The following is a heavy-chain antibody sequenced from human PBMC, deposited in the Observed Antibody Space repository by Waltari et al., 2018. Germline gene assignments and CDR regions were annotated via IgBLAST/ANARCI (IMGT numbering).Heavy chain of an antibody. CDR1: GGTFSGYY. CDR3: ARAYYYDSSGYAFDY. CDR2: INPNSGGT. Sequence: QVQLVQSGAEVKKPGSSVKVSCTASGGTFSGYYMHWVRQAPGQGLEWMGRINPNSGGTNYEQKFQGRVTMTRDTSTSAAYMGLSRLRSDDTGVYYCARAYYYDSSGYAFDYWGQGTLVTVSS. D-gene: IGHD3-22*01. J-gene: IGHJ4*02. V-gene: IGHV1-2*05.